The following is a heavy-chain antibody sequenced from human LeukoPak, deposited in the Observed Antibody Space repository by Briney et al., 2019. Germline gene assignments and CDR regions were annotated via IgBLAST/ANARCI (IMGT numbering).Heavy chain of an antibody. J-gene: IGHJ4*02. CDR1: GGSISSYY. V-gene: IGHV4-59*12. CDR2: IYYSGST. D-gene: IGHD6-13*01. CDR3: ARLIAAAGTLGY. Sequence: SETLSLTCTVSGGSISSYYWSWIRQPPGKGLEWIGYIYYSGSTNYNPSLKSRVTISVDTSKNQFSLKLSSVTAADTAVYYCARLIAAAGTLGYWGQGTLVTVSS.